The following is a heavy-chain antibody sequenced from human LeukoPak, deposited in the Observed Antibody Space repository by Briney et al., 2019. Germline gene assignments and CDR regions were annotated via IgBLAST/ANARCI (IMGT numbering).Heavy chain of an antibody. J-gene: IGHJ5*02. V-gene: IGHV3-21*01. CDR1: GFTFSSYS. CDR2: ISSSSSYI. Sequence: PGGSLRLPCAASGFTFSSYSMNWVRQAPGKGLEWVSSISSSSSYIYYADSVKGRFTISRDNAKNSLYLQMNSLRAEDTAVYYCARVLAAAGSNWFDPWGQGTLVTVSS. CDR3: ARVLAAAGSNWFDP. D-gene: IGHD6-13*01.